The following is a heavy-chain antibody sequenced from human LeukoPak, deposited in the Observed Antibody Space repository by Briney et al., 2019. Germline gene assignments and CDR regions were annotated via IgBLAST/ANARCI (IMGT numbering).Heavy chain of an antibody. CDR1: GGTFSSYA. Sequence: SVKVSCKASGGTFSSYAISWVRQAPGQGLEWMGGIIPIFGTANYAQKFQGRVTITADESTSTAFMELSSLRSEDTAVYYCARGGYCSSTSCLPDWFDPWGQGTLVTVSS. J-gene: IGHJ5*02. V-gene: IGHV1-69*13. CDR2: IIPIFGTA. CDR3: ARGGYCSSTSCLPDWFDP. D-gene: IGHD2-2*01.